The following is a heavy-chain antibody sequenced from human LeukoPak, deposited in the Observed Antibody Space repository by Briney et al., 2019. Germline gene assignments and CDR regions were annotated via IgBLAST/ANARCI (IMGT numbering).Heavy chain of an antibody. CDR2: IFSGGGT. CDR1: GLIVSNNY. Sequence: GGSLRLSCAPSGLIVSNNYMAWVRQAPGKGLEWVSVIFSGGGTYYADSVKGRFTISRDNSKNTLYLQMNSLRAEDTAVYYCAKREAVTVTAEWDYLDYWGQGILVTVSS. J-gene: IGHJ4*02. D-gene: IGHD6-19*01. CDR3: AKREAVTVTAEWDYLDY. V-gene: IGHV3-53*01.